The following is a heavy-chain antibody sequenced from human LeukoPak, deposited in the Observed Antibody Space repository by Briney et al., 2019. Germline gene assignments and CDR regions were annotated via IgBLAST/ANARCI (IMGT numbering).Heavy chain of an antibody. CDR2: IYTSGSI. J-gene: IGHJ4*02. D-gene: IGHD2-15*01. CDR1: GGSISSGSYY. CDR3: ARALGYCSGGSCYQPDY. V-gene: IGHV4-61*02. Sequence: PSETPSLTCTVSGGSISSGSYYWSWIRQPAGKGLEWIGRIYTSGSINYNPSLGSRVTISIDTSKNQFSLKLTSVTAADTAVYYCARALGYCSGGSCYQPDYWGQGILVTVSS.